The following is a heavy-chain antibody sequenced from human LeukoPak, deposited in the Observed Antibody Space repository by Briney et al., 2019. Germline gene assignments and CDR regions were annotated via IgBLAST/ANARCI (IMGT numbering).Heavy chain of an antibody. CDR1: GGSFSGYY. Sequence: SETLSLTCAVYGGSFSGYYWSWIRQPPGKGLEWIGEINHSGGTNYNPSLKSRVTISVDTSKNQFSLKLSSVTAADTAVYYCARVITVGANNWFDPWGQGTLVTVSS. CDR2: INHSGGT. CDR3: ARVITVGANNWFDP. D-gene: IGHD1-26*01. V-gene: IGHV4-34*01. J-gene: IGHJ5*02.